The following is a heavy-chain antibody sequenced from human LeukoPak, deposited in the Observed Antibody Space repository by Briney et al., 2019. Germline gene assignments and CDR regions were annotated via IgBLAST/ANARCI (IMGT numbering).Heavy chain of an antibody. Sequence: GGSLRLSCAASRFTFSTYSMNWVRQAPGKGLEWVSAISSSSGYIYYADSVKGRFTISRDNAKNSLYLQMNSLRAEDTAGYYCARDKFHSSSFPNAFDIWGQGTMVTVSS. D-gene: IGHD6-13*01. J-gene: IGHJ3*02. CDR3: ARDKFHSSSFPNAFDI. CDR1: RFTFSTYS. CDR2: ISSSSGYI. V-gene: IGHV3-21*01.